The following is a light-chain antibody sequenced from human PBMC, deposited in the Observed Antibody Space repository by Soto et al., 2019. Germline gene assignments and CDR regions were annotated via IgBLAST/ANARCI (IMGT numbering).Light chain of an antibody. CDR3: QQYGSSPYT. CDR2: DAS. Sequence: EIVLTQSPGTLSLSPGERATLSCRASQSVSSSYLAWYQQKPGQAPRLLIYDASSRATGIPDRFSGSGSGTDFTLTISRLEPEDFAVYFCQQYGSSPYTFGHGNKLEIK. CDR1: QSVSSSY. J-gene: IGKJ2*01. V-gene: IGKV3-20*01.